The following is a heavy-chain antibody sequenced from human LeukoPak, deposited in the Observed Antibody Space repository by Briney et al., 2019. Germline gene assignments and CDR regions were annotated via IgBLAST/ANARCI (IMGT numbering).Heavy chain of an antibody. V-gene: IGHV3-23*01. CDR2: IITSGRT. CDR1: GFTFSSDA. D-gene: IGHD3-22*01. CDR3: ARDLDSSGYYHVVDS. J-gene: IGHJ4*02. Sequence: TGRSLRLSCADSGFTFSSDAMSWVREAASNRLKWGSLIITSGRTHYAVSVQGRFTISRDNSKNTLSLHMNSLRAEDTAVYYCARDLDSSGYYHVVDSWGQGALVTVSS.